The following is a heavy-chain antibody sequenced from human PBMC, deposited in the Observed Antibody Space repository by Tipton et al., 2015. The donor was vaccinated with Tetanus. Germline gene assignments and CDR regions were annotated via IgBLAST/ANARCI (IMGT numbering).Heavy chain of an antibody. V-gene: IGHV5-51*01. CDR1: GYIFNNYW. D-gene: IGHD2-8*01. CDR2: IYPGDSDT. Sequence: QLVQSGGEVKKPGESLKISCKGSGYIFNNYWIGWVRQMPGKGLEWMGIIYPGDSDTRYSPSFQGQVTISVDKAITTAYLQWSSLKASDTSMFYCARAHCSDGVCNFDYWGQGALVTVAS. CDR3: ARAHCSDGVCNFDY. J-gene: IGHJ4*02.